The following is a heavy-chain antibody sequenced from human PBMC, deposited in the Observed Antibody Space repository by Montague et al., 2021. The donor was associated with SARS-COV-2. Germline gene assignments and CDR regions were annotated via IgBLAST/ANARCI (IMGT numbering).Heavy chain of an antibody. CDR1: GGSFSGYY. J-gene: IGHJ6*02. CDR3: AGGERELHIRDYYYYGMDV. CDR2: INHSGST. D-gene: IGHD1-7*01. V-gene: IGHV4-34*01. Sequence: SETLSLTCAVYGGSFSGYYWSWIRQPPGKGLEGIGEINHSGSTKYNPSLKSRVTISVDTSKNQFSLKLSSVTAADTAVYYCAGGERELHIRDYYYYGMDVWGQGTTVTVSS.